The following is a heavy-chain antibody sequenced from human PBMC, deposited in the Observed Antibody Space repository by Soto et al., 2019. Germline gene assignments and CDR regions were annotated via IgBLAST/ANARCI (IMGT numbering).Heavy chain of an antibody. CDR2: MYNTGST. D-gene: IGHD2-2*02. J-gene: IGHJ5*02. CDR1: GGSISGYY. Sequence: PSETLSLTCTVSGGSISGYYWSWIRQPPGKGLEWIGYMYNTGSTVYNPSFKSRVTISVDTSKNQFSLKLSSVTAAGTAVYYCARSVLVPAAISWFDPWGKGTVVTFSS. V-gene: IGHV4-59*12. CDR3: ARSVLVPAAISWFDP.